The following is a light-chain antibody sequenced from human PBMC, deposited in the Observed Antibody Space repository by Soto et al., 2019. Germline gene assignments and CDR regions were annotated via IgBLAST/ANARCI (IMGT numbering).Light chain of an antibody. CDR1: QSIRSY. CDR3: QHRANWPLT. CDR2: DAS. J-gene: IGKJ4*01. V-gene: IGKV3-11*01. Sequence: EIVLTQSPATLSLSPGERATLSCRASQSIRSYLAWYQQKPGQAPRLLIWDASKRATGIPARFSGAGSGTDFTLTISSLEPEDFAVYYCQHRANWPLTFGGGTKVQIK.